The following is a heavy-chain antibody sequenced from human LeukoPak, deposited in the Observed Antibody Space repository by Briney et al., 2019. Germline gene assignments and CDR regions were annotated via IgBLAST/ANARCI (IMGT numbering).Heavy chain of an antibody. CDR2: MRAKIHDGTT. V-gene: IGHV3-49*04. Sequence: PGQSLRLSCTTSGFIFGDYNMNWVRQAPGKGLEWVGYMRAKIHDGTTDFAASVKGRFTISRDDSKSIAYLQMNSLKSEDTAVYYCARNYDSSDYGYNWFDPWGQGTLVTVSS. J-gene: IGHJ5*02. CDR3: ARNYDSSDYGYNWFDP. CDR1: GFIFGDYN. D-gene: IGHD3-22*01.